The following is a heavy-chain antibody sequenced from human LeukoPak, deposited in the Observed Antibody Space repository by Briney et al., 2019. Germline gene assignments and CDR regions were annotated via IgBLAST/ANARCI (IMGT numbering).Heavy chain of an antibody. CDR2: ISTTGRTI. V-gene: IGHV3-11*04. D-gene: IGHD6-25*01. CDR1: GFIFSDFY. Sequence: PGGSLRLSCAASGFIFSDFYMSWVRQAPGKGLESVSYISTTGRTIYYADSVKGRFTISRDNAKSSVYLQMNSLRAEDTAVYYCARDLAAGNWFDPWGQGTLVTVSS. J-gene: IGHJ5*02. CDR3: ARDLAAGNWFDP.